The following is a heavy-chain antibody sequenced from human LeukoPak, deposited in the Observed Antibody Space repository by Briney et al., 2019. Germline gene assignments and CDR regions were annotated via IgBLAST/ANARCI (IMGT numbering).Heavy chain of an antibody. Sequence: SETLSLTCTVSGGSISSYYWNWIRHPPGKGLEWIGYIYYSGSTNYNPSLKSRVTKSVDTSKNQLSLKLSSVTAADTAVYYCARGGWYPESFQHWGQGALVTVSS. J-gene: IGHJ1*01. D-gene: IGHD6-19*01. CDR3: ARGGWYPESFQH. V-gene: IGHV4-59*01. CDR1: GGSISSYY. CDR2: IYYSGST.